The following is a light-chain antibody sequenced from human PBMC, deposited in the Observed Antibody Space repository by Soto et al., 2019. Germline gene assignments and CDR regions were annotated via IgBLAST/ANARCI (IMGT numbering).Light chain of an antibody. CDR3: SSFTTRKTWV. J-gene: IGLJ3*02. CDR2: EVT. V-gene: IGLV2-14*01. Sequence: QSALTQPASVSGSPGQSITISCTGTSSDVGGYNYVSWFQQSPGKAPKVMIYEVTNRPSGVSNRFSGSKSGNTASLTVSGLQAEDESDYYCSSFTTRKTWVFGGGTKLTVL. CDR1: SSDVGGYNY.